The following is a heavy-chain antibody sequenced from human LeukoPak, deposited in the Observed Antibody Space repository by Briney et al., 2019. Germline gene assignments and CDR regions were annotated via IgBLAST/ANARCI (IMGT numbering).Heavy chain of an antibody. V-gene: IGHV3-48*01. Sequence: GGSLRLSCSASGFSFNIYSMSWVRQSPGKGLEWIAYTGSIGSTIHYADSVKGRFTISRDNAKKSLFLQMDTLRGDDTAVYYCARVGGRGIDYWGQGRLVSVSS. CDR2: TGSIGSTI. J-gene: IGHJ4*02. CDR3: ARVGGRGIDY. CDR1: GFSFNIYS.